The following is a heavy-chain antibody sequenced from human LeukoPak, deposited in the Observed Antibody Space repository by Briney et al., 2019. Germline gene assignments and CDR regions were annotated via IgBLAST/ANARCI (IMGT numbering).Heavy chain of an antibody. CDR3: ARHGTYYYDFDI. V-gene: IGHV4-59*08. D-gene: IGHD3-10*01. J-gene: IGHJ3*02. Sequence: SETLSLTCTVSGGSISSYYWSWIRQPPGKGLEWIGYIYYSGSTNYNPSLKSRVTISVDTSKNQFSLKLSSVTAADTAVYYCARHGTYYYDFDIWGQGTMVTVSS. CDR2: IYYSGST. CDR1: GGSISSYY.